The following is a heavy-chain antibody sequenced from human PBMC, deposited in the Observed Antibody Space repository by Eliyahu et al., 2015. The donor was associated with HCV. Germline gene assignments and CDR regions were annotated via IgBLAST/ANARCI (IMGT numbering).Heavy chain of an antibody. D-gene: IGHD4-23*01. CDR2: ISPDGGST. V-gene: IGHV1-46*01. J-gene: IGHJ4*02. Sequence: QVQLVQSGAEVKTPGASVKVSCKASGYTFTSFYIHWVRQAPGQGLEWMGIISPDGGSTTYAQKFQGRVSMTRDMSTSTVYMDLSSLRSEDTAVYYCVRKAHGGNFDYWGQGTLVTVSS. CDR3: VRKAHGGNFDY. CDR1: GYTFTSFY.